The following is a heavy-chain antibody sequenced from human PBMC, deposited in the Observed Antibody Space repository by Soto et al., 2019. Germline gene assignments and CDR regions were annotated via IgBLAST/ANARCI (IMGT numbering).Heavy chain of an antibody. Sequence: SETLSLTCTVSGGSISSYYWSWIRQPPGKGLEWIGYIYYSGSTNYNPSLKSRVTISVDTSKNQFSLKLSSVTAADTAVYYCARHLSLSSSLYYDFWSGLYYYYMDVWGKGTTVTVSS. CDR3: ARHLSLSSSLYYDFWSGLYYYYMDV. CDR1: GGSISSYY. V-gene: IGHV4-59*08. CDR2: IYYSGST. D-gene: IGHD3-3*01. J-gene: IGHJ6*03.